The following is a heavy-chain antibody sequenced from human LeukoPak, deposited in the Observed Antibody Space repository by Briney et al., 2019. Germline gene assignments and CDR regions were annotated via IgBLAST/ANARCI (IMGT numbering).Heavy chain of an antibody. V-gene: IGHV3-9*01. J-gene: IGHJ4*02. Sequence: GGSLRLSCAGSGFIFNNYAMHWVRQPPGKGLEWVSGISWNSGSIDYADSVKGRFTISRDNAKNSLYLQMNSLRVEDTAFYYCAKDNRRHYTSGPNPDSLHWGQGALVIVSS. D-gene: IGHD6-19*01. CDR1: GFIFNNYA. CDR2: ISWNSGSI. CDR3: AKDNRRHYTSGPNPDSLH.